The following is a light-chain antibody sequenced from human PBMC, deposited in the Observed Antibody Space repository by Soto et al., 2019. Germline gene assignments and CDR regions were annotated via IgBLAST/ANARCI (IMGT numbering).Light chain of an antibody. V-gene: IGKV3-20*01. Sequence: IVFIQSPATLSLSPGALDTLPCRASQTVSSSLAWYQQKPGQAPRLLMYGASNRATGIPDRFRGSGSGTDFSLIISRLEPEDFAVYYCKQYGSSRTFGKGNKVGIK. J-gene: IGKJ1*01. CDR3: KQYGSSRT. CDR2: GAS. CDR1: QTVSSS.